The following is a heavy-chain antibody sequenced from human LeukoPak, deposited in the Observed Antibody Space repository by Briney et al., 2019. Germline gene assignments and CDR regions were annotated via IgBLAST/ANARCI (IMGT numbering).Heavy chain of an antibody. CDR1: GFTFSSYW. V-gene: IGHV3-74*01. CDR3: ANGNDFWSGFDY. J-gene: IGHJ4*02. Sequence: PGGSLRLSCAVSGFTFSSYWMHWVRQAPGKGLEWVSHIATDGGTGYADSVKGRFTISRDNAKSTLYLQMNSLRAEDTAVYYCANGNDFWSGFDYWGQGTLVTVSS. D-gene: IGHD3-3*01. CDR2: IATDGGT.